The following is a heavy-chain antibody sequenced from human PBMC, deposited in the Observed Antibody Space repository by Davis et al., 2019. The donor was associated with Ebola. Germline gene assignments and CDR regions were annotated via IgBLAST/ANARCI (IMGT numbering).Heavy chain of an antibody. CDR3: VSAGWDH. CDR1: GFTFSDYY. D-gene: IGHD2-15*01. Sequence: GESLKISCAASGFTFSDYYMNWVRQTPGKGLEWVSHISDDSSSTYYADSVKGRFTISRDNAKNSLYLQLNTLRDEDTAVYFCVSAGWDHWGQGTLVTVSS. CDR2: ISDDSSST. J-gene: IGHJ4*02. V-gene: IGHV3-11*06.